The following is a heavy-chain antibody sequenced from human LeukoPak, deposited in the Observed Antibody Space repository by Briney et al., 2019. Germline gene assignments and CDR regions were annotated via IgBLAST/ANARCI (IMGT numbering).Heavy chain of an antibody. CDR3: ARRNELAVGAFDI. CDR1: GGSISSSSYY. V-gene: IGHV4-39*07. CDR2: IYYSGST. D-gene: IGHD6-13*01. J-gene: IGHJ3*02. Sequence: SETLSLTCTVSGGSISSSSYYWGWIRQPPGKGLEWIGSIYYSGSTYYNPSLKSRVTISVDTSKNQFSLKLSSVTAADTAVYYCARRNELAVGAFDIWGQGTMVTVSS.